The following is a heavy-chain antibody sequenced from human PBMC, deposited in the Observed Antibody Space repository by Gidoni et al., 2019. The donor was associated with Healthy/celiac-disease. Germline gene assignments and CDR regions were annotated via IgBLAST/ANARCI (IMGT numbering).Heavy chain of an antibody. CDR1: GGSISSGGYY. J-gene: IGHJ5*02. Sequence: QVQLQESGPGLVKPSQTLSLTCTVSGGSISSGGYYWSWIRQHPGKGLEWIGYIYYSGSTYYNPSLKSRVTISVDTSKNQFSLKLSSVTAADTAVYYCARENRGCFGDVYVSGWFDPWGQGTLVTVSS. V-gene: IGHV4-31*03. CDR2: IYYSGST. CDR3: ARENRGCFGDVYVSGWFDP. D-gene: IGHD3-10*01.